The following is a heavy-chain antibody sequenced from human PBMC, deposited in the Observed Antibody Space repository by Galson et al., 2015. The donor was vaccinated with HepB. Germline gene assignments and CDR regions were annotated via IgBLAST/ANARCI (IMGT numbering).Heavy chain of an antibody. CDR3: ARSIFTYYYDSSGYYKDI. V-gene: IGHV2-70*11. CDR2: IDWDDDK. D-gene: IGHD3-22*01. CDR1: GFSLSTSGMC. Sequence: PALVKPTQTLTLTCTFSGFSLSTSGMCVSWIRQPPGKALEWLARIDWDDDKYYSTSLKTRLTISKDTSKNQVVLTMTNMDPVDTATYYCARSIFTYYYDSSGYYKDIWGQGTMVTVSS. J-gene: IGHJ3*02.